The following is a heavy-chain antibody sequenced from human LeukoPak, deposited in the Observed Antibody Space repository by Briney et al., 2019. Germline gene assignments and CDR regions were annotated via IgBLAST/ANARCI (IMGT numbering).Heavy chain of an antibody. CDR3: ARRLGYCSSTSCPRSRFDP. CDR2: IYPGDSDT. D-gene: IGHD2-2*01. Sequence: GESLKISCKGSGYSFTSYWIGWVGQMPGKGLEWMGIIYPGDSDTRYSPSFQGQVTISADKSISTAYLQWSSLKASDTAMYYCARRLGYCSSTSCPRSRFDPWGQGTLVTVSS. V-gene: IGHV5-51*01. CDR1: GYSFTSYW. J-gene: IGHJ5*02.